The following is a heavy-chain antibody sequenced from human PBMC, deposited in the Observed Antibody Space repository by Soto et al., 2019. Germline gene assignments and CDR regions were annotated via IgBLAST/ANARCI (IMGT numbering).Heavy chain of an antibody. Sequence: SETLSLTCAVYGGSFSGCYWSWIRQPPGKGLEWIGEINHSGSTNYNPSLKSRVTISVDTSKNQFSLKLSSVTAADTAVYYCARFRGQGDNGGQGTLVTVPS. J-gene: IGHJ4*02. V-gene: IGHV4-34*01. D-gene: IGHD3-10*01. CDR2: INHSGST. CDR3: ARFRGQGDN. CDR1: GGSFSGCY.